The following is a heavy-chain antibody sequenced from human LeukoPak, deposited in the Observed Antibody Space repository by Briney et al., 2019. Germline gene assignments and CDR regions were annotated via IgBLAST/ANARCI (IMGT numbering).Heavy chain of an antibody. D-gene: IGHD4-17*01. CDR3: AYGDYYYFDY. J-gene: IGHJ4*02. Sequence: SETLSLTCTVSGGSVSSYYWSWIRQPPGKGLEWIGYIYYSGSTYYNPSLKSRVTISVDTSKNQFSLKLSSVTAADTAVYYCAYGDYYYFDYWGQGTLVTVSS. CDR1: GGSVSSYY. V-gene: IGHV4-59*06. CDR2: IYYSGST.